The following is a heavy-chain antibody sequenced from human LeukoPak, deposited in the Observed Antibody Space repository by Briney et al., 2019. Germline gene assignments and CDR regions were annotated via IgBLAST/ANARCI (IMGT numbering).Heavy chain of an antibody. CDR3: VKSYHKFDE. D-gene: IGHD3-10*01. CDR2: TGKSGDT. Sequence: GGSLRLSCVASGFTVNIYAMSWVRHPPGKGLEWVSGTGKSGDTYSADSVKGRFTVSRDNSKTTLCLQMNSLRAGDTAVYYCVKSYHKFDEWGEETLVTVSS. CDR1: GFTVNIYA. V-gene: IGHV3-23*01. J-gene: IGHJ4*02.